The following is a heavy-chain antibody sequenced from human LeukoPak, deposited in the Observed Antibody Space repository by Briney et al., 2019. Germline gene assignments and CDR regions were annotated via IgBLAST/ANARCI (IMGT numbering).Heavy chain of an antibody. CDR1: GYSISSGYY. D-gene: IGHD4-11*01. Sequence: SETMSPTWSVSGYSISSGYYWAWIRLTPGQGLEWIGSIYDSGNLYYNPSLRSRVTISVDTSKSQFSLKVNSMTAADTAVYYCARPTSSNYAGFFFDFWSQGTLVTVSS. J-gene: IGHJ4*02. CDR3: ARPTSSNYAGFFFDF. CDR2: IYDSGNL. V-gene: IGHV4-38-2*02.